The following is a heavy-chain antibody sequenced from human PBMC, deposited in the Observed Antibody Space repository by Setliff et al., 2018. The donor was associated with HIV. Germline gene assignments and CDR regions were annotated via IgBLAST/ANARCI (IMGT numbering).Heavy chain of an antibody. Sequence: SVKVSCKASGDTFSNYAISWVRQAPGQGLEWMGGIIPIFGTANYAQKFEGRVTITADKSTSTAYMEVNSLRFEDTAVYYCARGSELSTGFLSGWRDYYYGMDVWGQGTTVTVSS. CDR1: GDTFSNYA. J-gene: IGHJ6*02. D-gene: IGHD6-19*01. V-gene: IGHV1-69*06. CDR2: IIPIFGTA. CDR3: ARGSELSTGFLSGWRDYYYGMDV.